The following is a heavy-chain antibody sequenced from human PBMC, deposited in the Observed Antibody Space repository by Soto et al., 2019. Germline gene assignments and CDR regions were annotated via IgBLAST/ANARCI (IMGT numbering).Heavy chain of an antibody. CDR1: GFTFSNAW. CDR3: TTELVVPAATTPVPANYFDY. V-gene: IGHV3-15*01. Sequence: GSLSLSCAASGFTFSNAWMSWVRQAPGKGLEWVGRIKSKTDGGTTDYTAPGKGRFTISRDDSKNTLYLQMNSLKTADTAVYYCTTELVVPAATTPVPANYFDYWGQGTLVTVSS. J-gene: IGHJ4*02. CDR2: IKSKTDGGTT. D-gene: IGHD2-2*01.